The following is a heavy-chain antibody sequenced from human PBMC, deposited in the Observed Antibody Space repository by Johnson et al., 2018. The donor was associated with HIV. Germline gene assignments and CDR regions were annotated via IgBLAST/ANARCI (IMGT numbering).Heavy chain of an antibody. V-gene: IGHV3-33*08. D-gene: IGHD6-6*01. CDR1: GFTFSSYG. CDR3: ANLEYNSTDAFDI. J-gene: IGHJ3*02. Sequence: QVQLVESGGGVVQPGRSLRLSCAASGFTFSSYGMHWVRQAPGKGLEWVAAIWYDGSNVYYADSVKGRLTISRDNSKNTLYLQMNSLRAEDTAVYSCANLEYNSTDAFDIWGQGTLVTVSS. CDR2: IWYDGSNV.